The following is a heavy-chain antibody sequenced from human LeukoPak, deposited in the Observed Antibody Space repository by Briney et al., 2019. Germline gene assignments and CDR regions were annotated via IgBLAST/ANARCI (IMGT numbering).Heavy chain of an antibody. CDR3: AKDATGLNYYDET. D-gene: IGHD3-22*01. CDR2: ISYDGSNK. CDR1: GSTFSSYG. Sequence: GGSLRLSCAASGSTFSSYGMHWVRQAPGKGLEWVAVISYDGSNKYYADSVKGRFTISRDNSKNTLYLQMNSLRAEDTAVYYCAKDATGLNYYDETWGQGTLVTVSS. V-gene: IGHV3-30*18. J-gene: IGHJ5*02.